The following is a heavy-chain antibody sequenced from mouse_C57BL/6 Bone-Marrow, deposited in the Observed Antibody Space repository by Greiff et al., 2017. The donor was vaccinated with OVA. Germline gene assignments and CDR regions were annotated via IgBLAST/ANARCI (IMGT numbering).Heavy chain of an antibody. CDR3: ARKGYYGTLDY. CDR2: INPYNGGT. J-gene: IGHJ2*01. D-gene: IGHD1-1*01. CDR1: GYTFTDYY. Sequence: EVQLQQSGPVLVKPGASVKMSCKASGYTFTDYYMNWVKQSHGKSLEWIGVINPYNGGTSYNQKFKGKATLTVDKSSSTAYMELNSLTSEDSAVYYCARKGYYGTLDYWGQGTTLTVSS. V-gene: IGHV1-19*01.